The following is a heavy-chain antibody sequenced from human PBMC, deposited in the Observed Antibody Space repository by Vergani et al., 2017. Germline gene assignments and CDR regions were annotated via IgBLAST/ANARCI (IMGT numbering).Heavy chain of an antibody. Sequence: QVTLRESGPALVKPTQTLTLTCTFSGFSILTSEMCVSWIRQPPGKALEWLALIDWNDNKYFNTSLKTRLTITKDASKNQVVLTMTNMDPVDTATYYCARIRRRGRSGYDIFDFWGQRILVTVAS. CDR3: ARIRRRGRSGYDIFDF. D-gene: IGHD5-12*01. CDR2: IDWNDNK. CDR1: GFSILTSEMC. J-gene: IGHJ4*02. V-gene: IGHV2-70*01.